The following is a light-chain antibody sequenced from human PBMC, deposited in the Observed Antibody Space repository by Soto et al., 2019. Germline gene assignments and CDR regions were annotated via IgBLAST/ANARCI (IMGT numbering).Light chain of an antibody. J-gene: IGKJ2*01. CDR3: QQYNNWPPYT. CDR1: QSVNSN. V-gene: IGKV3-15*01. Sequence: EIVMTQSPATLSVSPGERATLSCRASQSVNSNLAWYQQKPGQAPRLLIYGASTRATGVPARFSGSGSGTEFNVTISSLQSEDFAVYYCQQYNNWPPYTFGQGTKLEIK. CDR2: GAS.